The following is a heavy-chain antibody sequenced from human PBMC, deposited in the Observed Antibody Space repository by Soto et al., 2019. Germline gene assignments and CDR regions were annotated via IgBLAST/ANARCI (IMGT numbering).Heavy chain of an antibody. CDR3: ARDPSYDFWSEFDY. CDR1: GFSSSSYA. D-gene: IGHD3-3*01. CDR2: ISGSGGNT. V-gene: IGHV3-23*01. J-gene: IGHJ4*02. Sequence: VLLLESGGGLIQPGGSLRLSCAVSGFSSSSYAMAWVRQAPGKGLEWVSAISGSGGNTYYADSAKGRFTISRDNSKNTLYLQMNSLRAEDTAVYYCARDPSYDFWSEFDYWGQGFLVTVSS.